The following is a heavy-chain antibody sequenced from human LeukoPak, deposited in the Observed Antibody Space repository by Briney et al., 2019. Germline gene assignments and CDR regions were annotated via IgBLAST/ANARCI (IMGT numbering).Heavy chain of an antibody. Sequence: GGSLRLSCGASGFTFSNAWMSWVRQAPGKGLEWVGRIKSETDGGTTDYAAPVTGRFTISRDDSKSKLYLQMNSLKAEDTAVYYCSGCSSTSCSSLYMDVWGKGTTVTVSS. CDR2: IKSETDGGTT. V-gene: IGHV3-15*01. J-gene: IGHJ6*03. D-gene: IGHD2-2*01. CDR3: SGCSSTSCSSLYMDV. CDR1: GFTFSNAW.